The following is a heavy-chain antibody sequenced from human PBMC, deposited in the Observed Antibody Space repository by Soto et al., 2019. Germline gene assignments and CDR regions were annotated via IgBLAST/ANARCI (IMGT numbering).Heavy chain of an antibody. CDR2: MYTGGGT. V-gene: IGHV3-66*01. Sequence: EVQLVESGGGLVQPGGSLRLSCAASGLTVSTNPMSWVRQAPGKGLECVSVMYTGGGTHYADSVKGRFTISRDNSKNTVNLQMNSLRPEDTAVYYCARDGSGHWGQGTLVTVSS. J-gene: IGHJ4*02. CDR1: GLTVSTNP. CDR3: ARDGSGH.